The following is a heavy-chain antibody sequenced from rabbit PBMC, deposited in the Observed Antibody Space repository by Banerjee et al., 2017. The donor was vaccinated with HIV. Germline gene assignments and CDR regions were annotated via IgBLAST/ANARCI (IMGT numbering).Heavy chain of an antibody. D-gene: IGHD4-1*01. V-gene: IGHV1S45*01. Sequence: QEQLEESGGDMVKPGASLTLTCTASGFSFSGGYWICWVRQAPGKGLEWIACISDVSGDTYYATWAKGRFTISQTSSTTVTLQMTSLTAADTATYFCAKWRVVAGVGLWGPGTLVTVS. CDR2: ISDVSGDT. J-gene: IGHJ4*01. CDR1: GFSFSGGYW. CDR3: AKWRVVAGVGL.